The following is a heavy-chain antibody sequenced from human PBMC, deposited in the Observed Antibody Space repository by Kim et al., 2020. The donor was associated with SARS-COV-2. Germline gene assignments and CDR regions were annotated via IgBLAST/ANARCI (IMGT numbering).Heavy chain of an antibody. Sequence: GGSLRLSCAASGFTFSSYWLSWVRQAPGQGLEWVANIDQDGSAKYYVASVNGRCTISRDNAKNSLFLQMNSLRDEDTGVYYCASMGRERSPYYFDYWGQGTLVTVSS. CDR1: GFTFSSYW. D-gene: IGHD3-10*01. CDR2: IDQDGSAK. CDR3: ASMGRERSPYYFDY. V-gene: IGHV3-7*01. J-gene: IGHJ4*02.